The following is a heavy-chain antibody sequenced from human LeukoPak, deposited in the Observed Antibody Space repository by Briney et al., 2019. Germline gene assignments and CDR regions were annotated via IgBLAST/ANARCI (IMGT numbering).Heavy chain of an antibody. CDR2: INPSGGST. J-gene: IGHJ4*02. CDR3: ARVTQGRDGYNGGDY. V-gene: IGHV1-46*01. Sequence: ASVKVSCKASGYTFTGYYMHWVRQAPGQGLEWMGIINPSGGSTSYAQKFQGRVTMTRDTSTSTVYMELSSLRSEDTAVYYCARVTQGRDGYNGGDYWGQGTLVTVSS. CDR1: GYTFTGYY. D-gene: IGHD5-24*01.